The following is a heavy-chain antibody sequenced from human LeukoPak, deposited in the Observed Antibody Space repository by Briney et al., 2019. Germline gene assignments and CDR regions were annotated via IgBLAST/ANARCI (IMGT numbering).Heavy chain of an antibody. J-gene: IGHJ4*02. CDR3: AGSPYYYDNSPNDY. V-gene: IGHV4-39*01. CDR2: IYYSGST. D-gene: IGHD3-22*01. CDR1: GGSFSSSSFY. Sequence: SETLSLTCTVSGGSFSSSSFYWGWVRQPPGKGLEWIGSIYYSGSTYYHPSLKSRVTISVDTSKNQFSLNLSSVTAADTALYYCAGSPYYYDNSPNDYWGQGTLVTASS.